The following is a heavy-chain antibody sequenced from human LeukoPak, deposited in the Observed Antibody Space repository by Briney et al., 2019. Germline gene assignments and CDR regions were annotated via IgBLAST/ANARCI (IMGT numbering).Heavy chain of an antibody. D-gene: IGHD3-22*01. CDR1: GGSISTYY. J-gene: IGHJ4*02. V-gene: IGHV4-59*01. CDR2: IHYSGSS. CDR3: ARDIYYYDSSGSRVFDY. Sequence: SETLSLTCAVSGGSISTYYWSWIRQPPGKGLEWIGYIHYSGSSNYNPSLKSRVTISVDTSKNQFSLKLSSVTAADTAVYYCARDIYYYDSSGSRVFDYWGQGTLVTVSS.